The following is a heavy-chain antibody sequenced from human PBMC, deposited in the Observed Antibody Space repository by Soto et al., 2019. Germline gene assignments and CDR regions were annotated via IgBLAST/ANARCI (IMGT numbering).Heavy chain of an antibody. Sequence: SATLSLTCTVSGGSISSYYWSWIRQPPGKGLEWIGYIYYSGSTNYNPSLKSRVTISVDTSNNQFSLKLSSVTAADTAVHYCARRYGSCFDYWGQGTLVTVPQ. D-gene: IGHD5-18*01. CDR1: GGSISSYY. J-gene: IGHJ4*02. CDR2: IYYSGST. CDR3: ARRYGSCFDY. V-gene: IGHV4-59*08.